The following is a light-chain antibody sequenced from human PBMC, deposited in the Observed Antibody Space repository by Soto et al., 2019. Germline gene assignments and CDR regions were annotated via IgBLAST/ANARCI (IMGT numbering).Light chain of an antibody. CDR1: ENIFKY. CDR2: AAS. Sequence: DIQMIQSPATLSASVGDRITITCRASENIFKYVAWYQQTSGSAPNLLIYAASDLESGVPSRFSGSGSGTECSLTIDNLQPNDSATYYCQHSITRSIGFGGGTKVDVK. CDR3: QHSITRSIG. J-gene: IGKJ4*01. V-gene: IGKV1-5*01.